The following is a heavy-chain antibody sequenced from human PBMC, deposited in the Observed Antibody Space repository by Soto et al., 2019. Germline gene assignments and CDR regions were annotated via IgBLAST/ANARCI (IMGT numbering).Heavy chain of an antibody. J-gene: IGHJ4*02. CDR2: INPTSITT. Sequence: ASVKVSCKASEYTFTTYSLHWVRQAPGQGLEWMGTINPTSITTSDAQKFQGRVTMTRDTSTSTVYMELSSLRSEDTAVYYCARAAYYYESSDYYPGDYWGQGTLVTVSS. CDR3: ARAAYYYESSDYYPGDY. CDR1: EYTFTTYS. D-gene: IGHD3-22*01. V-gene: IGHV1-46*01.